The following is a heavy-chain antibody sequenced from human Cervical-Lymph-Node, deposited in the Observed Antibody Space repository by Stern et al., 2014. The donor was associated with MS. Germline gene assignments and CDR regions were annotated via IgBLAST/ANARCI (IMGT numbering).Heavy chain of an antibody. Sequence: QLVESGGGVVQPGRSLRLSCAASGFTFSSFAIHWVRQAPGKGLEWVAVIWHDGSDKCYADSVKVRFAMSRDNSKNTLYLQMNSLRAEDTAVYYCARDLGGSYDFHYYGMDVWGQGTTVTVSS. CDR3: ARDLGGSYDFHYYGMDV. D-gene: IGHD1-26*01. CDR1: GFTFSSFA. CDR2: IWHDGSDK. V-gene: IGHV3-33*01. J-gene: IGHJ6*02.